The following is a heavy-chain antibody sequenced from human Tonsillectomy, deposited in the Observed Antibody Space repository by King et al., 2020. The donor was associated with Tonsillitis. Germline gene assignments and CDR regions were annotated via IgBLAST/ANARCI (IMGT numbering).Heavy chain of an antibody. Sequence: VQLQESGPGLVKPSQTLSLTCTVSGGSISSGSYYWSWIRQPAGKGLEWIGRIYTSGSTNYNPSLKSRVTMSVDTSKNQFSLKLSSVTAADTAVYYCASSVRDCGGDCWIDAFDIWGQGTMVTVSS. CDR3: ASSVRDCGGDCWIDAFDI. CDR1: GGSISSGSYY. D-gene: IGHD2-21*01. J-gene: IGHJ3*02. V-gene: IGHV4-61*02. CDR2: IYTSGST.